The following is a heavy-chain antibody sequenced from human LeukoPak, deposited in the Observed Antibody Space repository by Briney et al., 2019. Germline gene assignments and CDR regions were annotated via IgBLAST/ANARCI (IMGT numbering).Heavy chain of an antibody. CDR3: ARQAAEYSSNWELIVVVVAAAPFDY. Sequence: PSETLSLTCTVSRGSSSSSNFYWGWIRQSPGKGLEWIGSIYYSGSTYYNPSLKSRVTISVDTSKNQFSLKLSSVTAADTAVYYCARQAAEYSSNWELIVVVVAAAPFDYWGQGTLVTVSS. J-gene: IGHJ4*02. CDR2: IYYSGST. CDR1: RGSSSSSNFY. V-gene: IGHV4-39*01. D-gene: IGHD2-15*01.